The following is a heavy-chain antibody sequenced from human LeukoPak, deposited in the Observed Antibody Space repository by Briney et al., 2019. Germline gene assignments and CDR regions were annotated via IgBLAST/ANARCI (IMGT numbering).Heavy chain of an antibody. J-gene: IGHJ4*02. CDR3: ASPKREHQLLSVY. D-gene: IGHD2-2*01. CDR2: ISSSSSYI. V-gene: IGHV3-21*01. CDR1: GFTFSSYS. Sequence: GGSLRLSCAASGFTFSSYSMNWVRQAPGKGLEWVSSISSSSSYIYYADSVKGRFTISRDNAKNSLYLQMNSPRAEDTAVYYCASPKREHQLLSVYWGQGTLVTVSS.